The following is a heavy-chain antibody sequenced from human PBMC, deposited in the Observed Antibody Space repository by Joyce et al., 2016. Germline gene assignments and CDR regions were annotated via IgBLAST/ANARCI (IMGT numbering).Heavy chain of an antibody. CDR3: ARDTYYYESGDYEDWFGP. J-gene: IGHJ5*02. CDR2: VHQRRNT. Sequence: QVQLQESGPGLVKPSETLSLTCAVSGGSLRGYYWSWIRQPPGKGLEWIGHVHQRRNTNLNPSLKSRVTILIDTSNNQFSLTLSSVTAADTAVYYCARDTYYYESGDYEDWFGPWGQGTLVAVSS. D-gene: IGHD3-22*01. CDR1: GGSLRGYY. V-gene: IGHV4-59*01.